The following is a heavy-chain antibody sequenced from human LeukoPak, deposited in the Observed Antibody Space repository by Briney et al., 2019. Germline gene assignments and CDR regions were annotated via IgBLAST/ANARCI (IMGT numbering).Heavy chain of an antibody. J-gene: IGHJ4*02. Sequence: GFLRLSCAASGFTFSSYAMSWVRQAPARGLEWVASLRGNGETFYADSVKGRRTLSRDVSRNTVYLQLNNLSVEDTAVYYCAKASWVSSDDAVWWGQGTLVTVSS. CDR1: GFTFSSYA. CDR3: AKASWVSSDDAVW. V-gene: IGHV3-23*01. D-gene: IGHD3-3*01. CDR2: LRGNGET.